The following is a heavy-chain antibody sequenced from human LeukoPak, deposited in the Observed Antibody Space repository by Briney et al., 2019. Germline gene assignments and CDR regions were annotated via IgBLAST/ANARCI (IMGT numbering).Heavy chain of an antibody. CDR1: GGSFSGYY. J-gene: IGHJ2*01. D-gene: IGHD6-19*01. CDR2: INHSGST. CDR3: ARGRRGAVAGRFDH. V-gene: IGHV4-34*01. Sequence: SETLSLTCAVYGGSFSGYYWSWIRQPPGKGLEWIGEINHSGSTNYNPSLKSRVTISVDTSKNQFSLKLSSVTAADTAVYYCARGRRGAVAGRFDHWGRGTLVTVSS.